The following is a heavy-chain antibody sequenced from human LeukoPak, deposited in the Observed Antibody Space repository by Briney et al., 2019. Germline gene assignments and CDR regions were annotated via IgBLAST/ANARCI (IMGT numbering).Heavy chain of an antibody. J-gene: IGHJ4*02. D-gene: IGHD6-6*01. CDR1: GYTFTSYY. CDR3: ARPRVEYSSSFTLDY. Sequence: ASVKVSCKASGYTFTSYYMQWVRQAPGQWLEWMGIINPSGGSTSYAQKFQGRVTMTRDTSTSTVYMELSSLRSEDTAVYYCARPRVEYSSSFTLDYWGQGTLVTVSS. CDR2: INPSGGST. V-gene: IGHV1-46*01.